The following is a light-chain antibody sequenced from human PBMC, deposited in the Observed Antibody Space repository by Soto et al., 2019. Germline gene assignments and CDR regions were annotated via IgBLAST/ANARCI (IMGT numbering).Light chain of an antibody. CDR2: GVS. J-gene: IGLJ3*02. CDR3: SSYASSSSLRV. Sequence: QSVLTQPASVSGSPGQSITISCTGTSSDVGGYNYVSWYQQHPGKAPKLMIYGVSNRPSGVSNRFSGSKSGNMASLTISGLQAEDEADYYCSSYASSSSLRVFGGGTKLTVL. V-gene: IGLV2-14*01. CDR1: SSDVGGYNY.